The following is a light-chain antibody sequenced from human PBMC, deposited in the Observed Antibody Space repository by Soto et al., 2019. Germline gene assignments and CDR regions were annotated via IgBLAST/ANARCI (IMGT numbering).Light chain of an antibody. CDR3: QQAFT. J-gene: IGKJ3*01. V-gene: IGKV1-5*03. Sequence: DIQMTQSPSTLSASVGDRVTITCRASQSISSWLAWYQQKPGKAPKLLIYKASTLESGVPSRFSGSGSGTTFTLTISSMQPNDVATRYCQQAFTFGPWTKVDIK. CDR2: KAS. CDR1: QSISSW.